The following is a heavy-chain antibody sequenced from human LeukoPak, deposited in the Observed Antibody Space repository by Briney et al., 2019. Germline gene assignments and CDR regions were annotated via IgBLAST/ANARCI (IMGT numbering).Heavy chain of an antibody. CDR2: IYYSGST. CDR3: ARLRRGSSGYFVGNWFDP. V-gene: IGHV4-30-4*07. J-gene: IGHJ5*02. D-gene: IGHD3-22*01. CDR1: GGSISSGGYS. Sequence: PSETLSLTCAVSGGSISSGGYSWSWIRQPPGKGLEWIGYIYYSGSTNYNPSLKSRVTISVDTSKNQFSLRLSSVTAADTAVYYCARLRRGSSGYFVGNWFDPWGQGTLVTVSS.